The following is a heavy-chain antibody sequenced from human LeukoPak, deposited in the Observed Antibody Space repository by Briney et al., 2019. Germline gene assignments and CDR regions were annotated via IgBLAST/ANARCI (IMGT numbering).Heavy chain of an antibody. CDR3: AREVPTYYYDSSDTNTLWKHFDC. CDR1: GFTFSSYS. D-gene: IGHD3-22*01. J-gene: IGHJ4*02. Sequence: GGSLRLSCAASGFTFSSYSMNWVRQAPGKGLEWVSYISSSSSTIYYADSVKGRFTISRDNAKNSLYLQMNSLRAEDTAVYYCAREVPTYYYDSSDTNTLWKHFDCWGQGALVTVSS. CDR2: ISSSSSTI. V-gene: IGHV3-48*01.